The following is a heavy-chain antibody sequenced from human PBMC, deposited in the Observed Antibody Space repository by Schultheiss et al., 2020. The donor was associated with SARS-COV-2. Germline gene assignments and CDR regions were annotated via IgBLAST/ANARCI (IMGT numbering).Heavy chain of an antibody. CDR2: ISSSGSTI. CDR3: ARVAPAAVDY. Sequence: GESLKISCAASGFTFSSYSMNWVRQAPGKGLEWVSYISSSGSTIYYADSVKGRFTISRDNAKNSLYLQMNSLRAEDTAVYYCARVAPAAVDYWGQGTLVTVSS. J-gene: IGHJ4*02. D-gene: IGHD6-25*01. V-gene: IGHV3-48*04. CDR1: GFTFSSYS.